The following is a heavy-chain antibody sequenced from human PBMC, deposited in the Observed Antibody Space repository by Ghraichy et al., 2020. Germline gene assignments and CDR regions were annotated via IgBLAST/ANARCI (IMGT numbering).Heavy chain of an antibody. J-gene: IGHJ5*02. V-gene: IGHV3-23*01. CDR2: ISGSGSTT. D-gene: IGHD6-13*01. CDR1: GFTFKNYA. Sequence: GGSLRLSCEASGFTFKNYAMNWVRQAPGKGLEWVSSISGSGSTTFYADSVKGRFTISRDNSKKTVYFQLNSLRAEDTAVYYCAKDPQIAAAGINWFDPWGRGTLVIVSS. CDR3: AKDPQIAAAGINWFDP.